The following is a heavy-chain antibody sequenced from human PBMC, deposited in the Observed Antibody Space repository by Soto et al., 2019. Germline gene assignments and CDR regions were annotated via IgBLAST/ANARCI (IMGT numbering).Heavy chain of an antibody. CDR2: IYCSGST. CDR3: ARGTIAEAGTGIDP. D-gene: IGHD6-13*01. Sequence: PSETLSLTCTVSGGSISSGDYYRSWIRQPPGKGLEWIEYIYCSGSTYYNPSLKTRVTISVDTSKNQFSLKLSSVTAAHTAVYYCARGTIAEAGTGIDPWGQGTLVTVSS. V-gene: IGHV4-30-4*08. CDR1: GGSISSGDYY. J-gene: IGHJ5*02.